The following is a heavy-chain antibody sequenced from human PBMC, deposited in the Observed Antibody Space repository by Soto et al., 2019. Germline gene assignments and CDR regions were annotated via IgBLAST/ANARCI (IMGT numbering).Heavy chain of an antibody. Sequence: GGSLRLSCAASGFTFSDYYMSWIRQAPGKGLEWVSYISRSGSTIYYADSVKGRFTISRDNAENSLYMQMNSLRAEDTAVYYCARVPYCSSTSCDGAPYGFFDIWGQGTMVTVAS. D-gene: IGHD2-2*01. CDR3: ARVPYCSSTSCDGAPYGFFDI. V-gene: IGHV3-11*01. CDR2: ISRSGSTI. CDR1: GFTFSDYY. J-gene: IGHJ3*02.